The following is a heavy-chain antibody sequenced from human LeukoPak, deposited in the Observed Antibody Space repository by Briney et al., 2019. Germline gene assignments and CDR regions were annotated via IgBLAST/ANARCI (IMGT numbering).Heavy chain of an antibody. D-gene: IGHD3-10*01. CDR2: ISDENSGI. CDR1: GFTFRDYS. J-gene: IGHJ4*02. V-gene: IGHV3-21*01. Sequence: GGSLRLSCAASGFTFRDYSMNWVRQAPGKGLEWVSFISDENSGIQYADSVKGRFTISRDNAKSSLDLEMGSLRAEDTAVYYCARSGSGYYYGSGSYIPSYFDYWGQGTLATVSS. CDR3: ARSGSGYYYGSGSYIPSYFDY.